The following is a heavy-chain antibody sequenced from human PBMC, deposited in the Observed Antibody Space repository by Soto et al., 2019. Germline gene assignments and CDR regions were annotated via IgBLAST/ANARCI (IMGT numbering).Heavy chain of an antibody. V-gene: IGHV3-23*01. CDR3: AKDGESRYYYDSSGYYPFDY. CDR2: ISGSGGST. J-gene: IGHJ4*02. CDR1: GFTFSSYA. D-gene: IGHD3-22*01. Sequence: AGGSLRLSCAASGFTFSSYAMSWVRQAPGKGLEWVSAISGSGGSTYYADSVKGRFTISRDNSKNTLYLQMNSLRAEDTAVYYCAKDGESRYYYDSSGYYPFDYWGQGTLVTVSS.